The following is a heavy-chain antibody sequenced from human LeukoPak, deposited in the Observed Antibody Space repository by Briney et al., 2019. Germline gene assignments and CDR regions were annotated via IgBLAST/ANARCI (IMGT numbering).Heavy chain of an antibody. J-gene: IGHJ4*02. V-gene: IGHV4-34*01. Sequence: PSETLSLTCAVYGEAFSGYYWNWIRQPPGPGLEWIGEINQSGSNNYNPSLKRRVTISVDTSKNQFSLKLSSVTAADTAVYYCARWMVGATFDYWGQGTLVTVSS. D-gene: IGHD1-26*01. CDR2: INQSGSN. CDR1: GEAFSGYY. CDR3: ARWMVGATFDY.